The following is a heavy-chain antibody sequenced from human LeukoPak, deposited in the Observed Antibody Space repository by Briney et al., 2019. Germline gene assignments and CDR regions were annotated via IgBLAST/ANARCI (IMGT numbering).Heavy chain of an antibody. CDR2: ISYDGSNK. V-gene: IGHV3-30*18. J-gene: IGHJ4*02. CDR3: ANVDTAMVYLN. CDR1: GFTFSSYG. D-gene: IGHD5-18*01. Sequence: GALRLSCAASGFTFSSYGMHWVRQAPGKGLEWVAVISYDGSNKYYADSVKGRFTISRDNSKNTLYLQMNSLRAEDTAVYYCANVDTAMVYLNWGQGTLVTVSS.